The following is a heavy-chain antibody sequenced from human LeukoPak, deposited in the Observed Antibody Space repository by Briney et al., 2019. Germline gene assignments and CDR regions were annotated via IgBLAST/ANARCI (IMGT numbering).Heavy chain of an antibody. CDR2: IYYSGST. Sequence: SETLSLTCTVSGGSISSSSSNYWGWIRQPPGKGLAWIGSIYYSGSTYYNPSLKSRVTISVDTSKNQFSLKLSSVTAADTAVYYCARPRAYSYGYLDYWGQGILVTVSS. J-gene: IGHJ4*02. V-gene: IGHV4-39*01. D-gene: IGHD5-18*01. CDR3: ARPRAYSYGYLDY. CDR1: GGSISSSSSNY.